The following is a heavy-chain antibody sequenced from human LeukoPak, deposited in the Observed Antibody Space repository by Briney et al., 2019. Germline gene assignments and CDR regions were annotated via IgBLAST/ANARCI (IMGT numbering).Heavy chain of an antibody. CDR2: INHSGST. CDR3: ATGGGVAGTPYNPHDY. CDR1: GGSFSGYY. D-gene: IGHD6-19*01. J-gene: IGHJ4*02. V-gene: IGHV4-34*01. Sequence: PSETLSLTCAVYGGSFSGYYWSWIRQPPGKGLEWIGEINHSGSTNYNPSLKSRVTISVDTSKNQFSLKLSSVTAADTAVYYCATGGGVAGTPYNPHDYWGQGTLVTVSS.